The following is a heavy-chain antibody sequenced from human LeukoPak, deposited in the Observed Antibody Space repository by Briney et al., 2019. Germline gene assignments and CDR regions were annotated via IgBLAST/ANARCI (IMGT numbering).Heavy chain of an antibody. CDR1: GFTFSDYD. CDR3: VRVAKERVGGVYYFDY. CDR2: IGTAGDT. Sequence: AGGSLRLSCAASGFTFSDYDMHRVRQATGKGLGWVSAIGTAGDTYYTGSVKGRFTISRENAKNSLYLQMNSLRAGDTAVYYCVRVAKERVGGVYYFDYWGQGTPVTVSS. J-gene: IGHJ4*02. D-gene: IGHD1-1*01. V-gene: IGHV3-13*01.